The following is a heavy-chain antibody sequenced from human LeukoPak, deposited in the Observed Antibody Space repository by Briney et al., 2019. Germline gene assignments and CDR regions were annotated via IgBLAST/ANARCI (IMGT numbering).Heavy chain of an antibody. V-gene: IGHV4-39*01. Sequence: SETLSLTCTVSGGSISSSSYYWGWIRQPPGKGLEWIGSIYSSGSTYYNPSLKSRVTISIDTSKNQVSLKLSSVTAADTAVYYCARHGVTSSGYYWDWYQGTLVTVSS. D-gene: IGHD3-3*01. CDR3: ARHGVTSSGYYWD. CDR1: GGSISSSSYY. CDR2: IYSSGST. J-gene: IGHJ4*02.